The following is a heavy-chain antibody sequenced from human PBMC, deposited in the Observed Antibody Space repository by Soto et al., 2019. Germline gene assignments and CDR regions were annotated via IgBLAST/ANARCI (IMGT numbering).Heavy chain of an antibody. CDR3: ARHLGDVTTFEY. Sequence: GSLRLSCAVSRFTVGSSSMSWVRQAPGKGLEWVASIKYDGIAKFYVGSVEGRFTISRDSAENSLFLQMNTLRVEDTAVYYCARHLGDVTTFEYWGQGALVTVSS. CDR1: RFTVGSSS. D-gene: IGHD1-26*01. CDR2: IKYDGIAK. J-gene: IGHJ4*02. V-gene: IGHV3-7*01.